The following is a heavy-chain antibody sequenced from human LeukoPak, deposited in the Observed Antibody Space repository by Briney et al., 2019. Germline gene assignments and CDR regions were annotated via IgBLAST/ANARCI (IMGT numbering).Heavy chain of an antibody. D-gene: IGHD6-13*01. V-gene: IGHV3-23*01. Sequence: GGSLRLSCAASGFTFSNYAMSWVRQAPGKGLEWVSAISGSGGTTYYADSVKGRFTISRDNSKNTLYLQMNSLRAEDTAVYYCAEDGIAAAGMFDFWGQGTLVTVSS. J-gene: IGHJ4*02. CDR2: ISGSGGTT. CDR1: GFTFSNYA. CDR3: AEDGIAAAGMFDF.